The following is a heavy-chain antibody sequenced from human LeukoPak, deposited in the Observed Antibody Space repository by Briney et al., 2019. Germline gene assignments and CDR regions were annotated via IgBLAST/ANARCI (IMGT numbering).Heavy chain of an antibody. CDR2: ITPSGSVS. D-gene: IGHD3-16*02. V-gene: IGHV3-23*01. CDR1: GFTFSRHG. J-gene: IGHJ4*02. Sequence: GGSLRLSCAASGFTFSRHGISWVRQAPGKGLEWVSGITPSGSVSYYAESVKGRFTISRDNSKNTLYLQMNSLRTEDTAVYYCAKAAGVKTFGEVIVSTHRPNIDYWGQGTLVIVSS. CDR3: AKAAGVKTFGEVIVSTHRPNIDY.